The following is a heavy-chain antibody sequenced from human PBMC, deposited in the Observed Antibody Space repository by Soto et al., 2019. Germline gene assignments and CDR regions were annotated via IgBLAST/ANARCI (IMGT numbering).Heavy chain of an antibody. D-gene: IGHD3-16*02. CDR1: GDSVSSNSAA. CDR3: AREGLYDYIWGSYRHNWFDP. Sequence: SQTLSLTCAISGDSVSSNSAAWNWIRQSPSRGLEWLGRTYYRSKWYNDYAVSVKSRITINPDKSKNQFSLQLNSVTPEDTAVYYWAREGLYDYIWGSYRHNWFDPWGQGTLVTVSS. J-gene: IGHJ5*02. V-gene: IGHV6-1*01. CDR2: TYYRSKWYN.